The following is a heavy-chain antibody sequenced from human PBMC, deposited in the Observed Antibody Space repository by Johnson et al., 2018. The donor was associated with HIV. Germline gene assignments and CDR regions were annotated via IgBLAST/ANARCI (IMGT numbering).Heavy chain of an antibody. J-gene: IGHJ3*02. CDR2: ISYDGSTT. V-gene: IGHV3-30*03. CDR3: ARLRGAFDI. Sequence: QVQLVESGGGVVQPGRSLRLSCAASGFTFSSYGMHWVRQAPGKGLEWVAVISYDGSTTYYADSVKGRFTISRDNSKNTLYLQMGSLRAEDMAVYYCARLRGAFDIWGQGTMVTVSS. CDR1: GFTFSSYG.